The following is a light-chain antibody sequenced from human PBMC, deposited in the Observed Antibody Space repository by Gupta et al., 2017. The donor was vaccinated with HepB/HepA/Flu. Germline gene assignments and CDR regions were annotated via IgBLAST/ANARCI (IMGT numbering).Light chain of an antibody. CDR2: WAS. J-gene: IGKJ3*01. Sequence: DIVLTQAPDFPGLSLGERATINCKSNQSVLYTSNNKDFLAWYQHKPGQLPRLLISWASTRESGVPGRFSGSGSGTDFTLTINSLQAEDVAVYYCQQYFNAPFTFGPGTIVDI. CDR1: QSVLYTSNNKDF. V-gene: IGKV4-1*01. CDR3: QQYFNAPFT.